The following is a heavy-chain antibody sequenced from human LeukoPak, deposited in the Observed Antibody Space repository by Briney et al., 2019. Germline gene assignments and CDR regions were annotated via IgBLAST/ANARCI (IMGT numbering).Heavy chain of an antibody. V-gene: IGHV4-59*01. Sequence: KTSETLSLTCTVSGGSISSYYWSWIRQPPGKGLEWVGYIYYSGSANYNPSLKSRVTISVDTSKNQFSLKLSSVTAADTAVYYCAREEYSSGWYDYWGQGTLVTVSS. CDR2: IYYSGSA. J-gene: IGHJ4*02. CDR3: AREEYSSGWYDY. D-gene: IGHD6-19*01. CDR1: GGSISSYY.